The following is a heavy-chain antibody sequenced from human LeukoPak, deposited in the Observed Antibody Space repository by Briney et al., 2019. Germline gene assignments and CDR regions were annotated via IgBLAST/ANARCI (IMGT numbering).Heavy chain of an antibody. V-gene: IGHV4-34*01. CDR3: ARDLAAAGRGTDY. D-gene: IGHD6-13*01. Sequence: PSETLSLTCAVYGGSFSGYYWSRIRQPPGKGLEWIGGINHSGSTNYNPSLKSRVTISVDTSKNQFSLKLSSVTAADTAVYYCARDLAAAGRGTDYWGQGTLVTVSS. CDR2: INHSGST. CDR1: GGSFSGYY. J-gene: IGHJ4*02.